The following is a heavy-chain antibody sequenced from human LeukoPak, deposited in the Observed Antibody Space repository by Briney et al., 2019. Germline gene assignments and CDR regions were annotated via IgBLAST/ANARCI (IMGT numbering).Heavy chain of an antibody. CDR2: MNPNSGNT. CDR3: AREPPDILTGYYTSGGDY. D-gene: IGHD3-9*01. CDR1: GYTFTSYD. Sequence: GASVKVSCKASGYTFTSYDINWVRQATGQGLEWMGWMNPNSGNTGYAQKFQGRVTMTRNTSISTAYTELSSLRSEDTAVYYCAREPPDILTGYYTSGGDYWGQGTLVTVSS. V-gene: IGHV1-8*01. J-gene: IGHJ4*02.